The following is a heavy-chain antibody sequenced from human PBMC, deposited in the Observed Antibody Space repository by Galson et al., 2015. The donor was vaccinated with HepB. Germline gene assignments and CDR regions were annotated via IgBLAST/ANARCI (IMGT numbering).Heavy chain of an antibody. D-gene: IGHD4-23*01. CDR2: ITGSGGKT. CDR3: AKEETWVGTPGVDH. J-gene: IGHJ4*02. V-gene: IGHV3-23*01. Sequence: SLRLSCAASGFIFRSYAMSWVRQAPGKGLEWVSAITGSGGKTWYADSVKGRFTISRDNSKNTLSLQMNSLGVGDTAVYYCAKEETWVGTPGVDHWGQGTLVTVSS. CDR1: GFIFRSYA.